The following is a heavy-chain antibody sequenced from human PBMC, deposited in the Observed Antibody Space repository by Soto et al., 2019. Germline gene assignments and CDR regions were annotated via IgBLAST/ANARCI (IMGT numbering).Heavy chain of an antibody. Sequence: QVQLVQSGAEVKKPGASVKVSCKAFGYTFTSYDINWVRQATGQGLEWMGWMNPDSGNTGSAQKFQGRVTMIRNTAINTAYMELSSLRSEDTAVYYCVRGEGRATSVWGQGTTVSVSS. J-gene: IGHJ6*02. V-gene: IGHV1-8*02. D-gene: IGHD5-12*01. CDR1: GYTFTSYD. CDR2: MNPDSGNT. CDR3: VRGEGRATSV.